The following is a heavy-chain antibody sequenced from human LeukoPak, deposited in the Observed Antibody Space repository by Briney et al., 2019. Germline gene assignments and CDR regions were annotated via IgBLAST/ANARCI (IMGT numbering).Heavy chain of an antibody. Sequence: SETLSLTCNVSGASISSSYWGWIRQPPGKGLEWIGYISYSGTTNYSPSLKSRVTMSVDTSKNHFSLKLSSVTAADTAVYYCARGSSGYYYDWGQGTLVTVSS. CDR3: ARGSSGYYYD. CDR2: ISYSGTT. J-gene: IGHJ4*02. D-gene: IGHD3-22*01. CDR1: GASISSSY. V-gene: IGHV4-59*08.